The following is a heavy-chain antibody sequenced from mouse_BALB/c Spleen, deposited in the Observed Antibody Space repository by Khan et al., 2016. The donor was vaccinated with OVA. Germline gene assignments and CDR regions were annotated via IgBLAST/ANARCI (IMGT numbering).Heavy chain of an antibody. V-gene: IGHV1S81*02. CDR1: GYTFTSYW. Sequence: VQLQQSGAELVKAGASVKMSCKASGYTFTSYWMHWVKQRLGQGLEWFAETNPTNGRTYYNEKFKSKATLTVDKSSSTAYMLLSGPTFEDSAVFNCARIKKIVATYVDYWGQGTTLTVSS. J-gene: IGHJ2*01. CDR2: TNPTNGRT. D-gene: IGHD1-1*01. CDR3: ARIKKIVATYVDY.